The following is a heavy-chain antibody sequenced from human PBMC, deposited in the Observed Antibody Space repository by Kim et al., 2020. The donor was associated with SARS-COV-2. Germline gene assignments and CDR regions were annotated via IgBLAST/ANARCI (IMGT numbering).Heavy chain of an antibody. D-gene: IGHD6-19*01. CDR3: ARRLTGSWYFDY. J-gene: IGHJ4*02. CDR2: IVGSDDRT. Sequence: GGSLRLSCAASGFTFSGYAMSWVRQVPGKGLEWVSSIVGSDDRTYYADSVKGQFTISRDNSKNTLYLQMNSLRVEDTALYYCARRLTGSWYFDYWGQGTL. CDR1: GFTFSGYA. V-gene: IGHV3-23*01.